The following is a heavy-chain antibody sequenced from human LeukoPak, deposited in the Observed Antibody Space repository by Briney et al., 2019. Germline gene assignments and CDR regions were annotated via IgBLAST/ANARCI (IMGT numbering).Heavy chain of an antibody. J-gene: IGHJ4*02. V-gene: IGHV3-23*01. D-gene: IGHD3-22*01. Sequence: GGSLRLSCAASGFTFSSYAMSWVRQAPGKGLEWVSAISGSGGSTYYADSVKGRFTISRDNSKNTLYLQMNSLRVEDTAVYYCAKDIDSGGYYFSPGYWGQGTLVTVSS. CDR2: ISGSGGST. CDR3: AKDIDSGGYYFSPGY. CDR1: GFTFSSYA.